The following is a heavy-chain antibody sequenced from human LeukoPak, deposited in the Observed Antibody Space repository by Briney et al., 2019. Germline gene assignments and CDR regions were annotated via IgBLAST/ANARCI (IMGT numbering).Heavy chain of an antibody. Sequence: GGSLRLSCAASGFTFSSYEKNWVRQAPGKGLEWVSYISSSGSTIYYADSVKGRFTISRDNAKNSLYLQMNSLRAEDTAVYYCASGLGNFDYWGQGTLVTVSS. D-gene: IGHD5-12*01. J-gene: IGHJ4*02. CDR1: GFTFSSYE. CDR3: ASGLGNFDY. CDR2: ISSSGSTI. V-gene: IGHV3-48*03.